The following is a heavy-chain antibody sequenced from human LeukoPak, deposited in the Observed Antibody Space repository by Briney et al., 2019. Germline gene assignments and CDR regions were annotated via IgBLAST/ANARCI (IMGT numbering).Heavy chain of an antibody. CDR2: FDSEDGEA. D-gene: IGHD3-16*02. J-gene: IGHJ4*02. CDR1: GYTLTELS. Sequence: ASVKVSCKVSGYTLTELSMHWVRQAPGKRLEWMGGFDSEDGEAIYAQKFQGRVTMTEDTSTDTAYMELSSLRSDDTAVYYCATHKGITFGGIIVTHLYYFDYWGQGTLVTVSS. V-gene: IGHV1-24*01. CDR3: ATHKGITFGGIIVTHLYYFDY.